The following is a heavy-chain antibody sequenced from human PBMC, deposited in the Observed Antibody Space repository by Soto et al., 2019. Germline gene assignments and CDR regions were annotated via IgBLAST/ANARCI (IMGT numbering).Heavy chain of an antibody. Sequence: ASVKVSCKASGYTFTSYCMHWVRQAPGQGLEWMGIINPSGGSTSYAQKFQGRVTMTRDTSTSTVYMELSSLRSEDTAVYYCAREEYQLTDIPNWFDPWGQGTLVTVSS. D-gene: IGHD2-2*01. CDR1: GYTFTSYC. V-gene: IGHV1-46*03. CDR3: AREEYQLTDIPNWFDP. J-gene: IGHJ5*02. CDR2: INPSGGST.